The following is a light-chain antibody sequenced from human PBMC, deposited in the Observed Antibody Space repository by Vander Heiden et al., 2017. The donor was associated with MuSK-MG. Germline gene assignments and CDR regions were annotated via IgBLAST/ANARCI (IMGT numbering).Light chain of an antibody. CDR2: DVS. CDR1: SRDVGGYNY. V-gene: IGLV2-14*03. Sequence: QSALTQPASVSGSPGQSITISCTGTSRDVGGYNYVSWYQQHPCKAPKLIIYDVSNRPSGVSNRFSGSKSGNTASLTISGLQAEDEADYYCSSYTSSSTLNVVFGGGTKLTVL. J-gene: IGLJ2*01. CDR3: SSYTSSSTLNVV.